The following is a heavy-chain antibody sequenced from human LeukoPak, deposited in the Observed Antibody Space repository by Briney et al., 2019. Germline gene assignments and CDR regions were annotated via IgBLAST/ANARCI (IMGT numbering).Heavy chain of an antibody. CDR1: GYTFTSYG. D-gene: IGHD3-3*01. V-gene: IGHV1-18*01. J-gene: IGHJ4*02. CDR3: ARMLYDFRSGYYALGY. Sequence: ASVKVSCKASGYTFTSYGISWVRQAPGQGLEWMGWISAYNGNTNYAQKLQGRVTMTTDTSTSTAYMELRSLRSDDTAVYYCARMLYDFRSGYYALGYWGQGTLVTVSS. CDR2: ISAYNGNT.